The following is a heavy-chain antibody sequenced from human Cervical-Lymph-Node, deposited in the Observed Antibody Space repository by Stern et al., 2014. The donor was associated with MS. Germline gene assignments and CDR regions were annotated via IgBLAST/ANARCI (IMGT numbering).Heavy chain of an antibody. CDR2: IYYSGST. CDR3: AREYCSSTSCYQWFDP. CDR1: GCSISSGGYY. D-gene: IGHD2-2*01. V-gene: IGHV4-31*03. Sequence: QLQLQESGPGLVKPSQTLSLTCTVSGCSISSGGYYWSWILQHPGKGLEWIGYIYYSGSTYYNPSLKSRVSISVDTSKNQFSLKLSSVTAADTAVYYCAREYCSSTSCYQWFDPWGQGTLVTVSS. J-gene: IGHJ5*02.